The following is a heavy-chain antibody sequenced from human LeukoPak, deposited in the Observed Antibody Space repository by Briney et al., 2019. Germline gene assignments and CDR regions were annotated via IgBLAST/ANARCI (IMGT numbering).Heavy chain of an antibody. CDR1: GGSISSGSYY. Sequence: TLSPTCTVSGGSISSGSYYWSWIRQPAGKGLEWIGRIYTSGSTNYNPSLKSRVTVSVDTSKNQFSLKLSSVTAADTAVYYCARREPAAIGRAFDIWGQGTMVTVSS. D-gene: IGHD2-2*02. V-gene: IGHV4-61*02. CDR3: ARREPAAIGRAFDI. CDR2: IYTSGST. J-gene: IGHJ3*02.